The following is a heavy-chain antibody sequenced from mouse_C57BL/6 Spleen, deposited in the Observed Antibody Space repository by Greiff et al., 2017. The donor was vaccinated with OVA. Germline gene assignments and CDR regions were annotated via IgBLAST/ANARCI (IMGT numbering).Heavy chain of an antibody. D-gene: IGHD1-2*01. CDR1: GYTFTDYE. CDR3: TSGYPAWFAY. J-gene: IGHJ3*01. Sequence: QVQLKQSGAELVRPGASVTLSCKASGYTFTDYEMHWVKQTPVHGLEWIGAIDPETGGTAYNQKFKGKAILTADKSSSTAYMELRSLPSEDAAVYYCTSGYPAWFAYWGQGTLVTVSA. CDR2: IDPETGGT. V-gene: IGHV1-15*01.